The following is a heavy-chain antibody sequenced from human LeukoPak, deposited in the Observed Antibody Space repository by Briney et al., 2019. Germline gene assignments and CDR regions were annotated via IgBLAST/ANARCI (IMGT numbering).Heavy chain of an antibody. D-gene: IGHD1-26*01. CDR1: GYTFTGYY. V-gene: IGHV1-2*02. CDR3: ARDRVSGSPDYYYYYMDV. J-gene: IGHJ6*03. Sequence: ASVKVSCKASGYTFTGYYMHWGRQAPGQGLEWMGWINPNSGGTNYAQKFQGRVTMTRDTSISTAYMELSRLRSDDTAVYYCARDRVSGSPDYYYYYMDVWGKGTTVTVSS. CDR2: INPNSGGT.